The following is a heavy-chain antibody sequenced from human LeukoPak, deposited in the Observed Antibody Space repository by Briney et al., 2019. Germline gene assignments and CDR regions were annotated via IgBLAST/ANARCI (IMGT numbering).Heavy chain of an antibody. CDR3: AREYYGGYVDY. Sequence: GGSLRLSCAASGFTFSSFSMHWVRQAPGKGLESVSAISSNGGSTYCANSVKGRFTISRDNSKNTLYLQMGSLRAEDMAVYYCAREYYGGYVDYWGQGTLVTVSS. V-gene: IGHV3-64*01. CDR2: ISSNGGST. J-gene: IGHJ4*02. D-gene: IGHD3-10*01. CDR1: GFTFSSFS.